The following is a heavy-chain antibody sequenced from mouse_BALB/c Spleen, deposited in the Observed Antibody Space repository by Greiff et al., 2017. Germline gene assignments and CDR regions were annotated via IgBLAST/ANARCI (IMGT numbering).Heavy chain of an antibody. CDR1: GFTFSDYY. CDR3: ARDKETYDGYSYYAMDY. D-gene: IGHD2-3*01. CDR2: ISDGGSYT. J-gene: IGHJ4*01. V-gene: IGHV5-4*02. Sequence: EVMLVESGGGLVKPGGSLKLSCAASGFTFSDYYMYWVRQTPEKRLEWVATISDGGSYTYYPDSVKGRFTISRDNAKNNLYLQMSSLKSEDTAMYYCARDKETYDGYSYYAMDYWGQGTSVTVSS.